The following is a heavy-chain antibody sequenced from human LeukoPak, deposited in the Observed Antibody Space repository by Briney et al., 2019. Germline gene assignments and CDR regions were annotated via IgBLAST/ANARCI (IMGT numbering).Heavy chain of an antibody. CDR3: ARELPSTGNWFDP. J-gene: IGHJ5*02. V-gene: IGHV4-59*01. D-gene: IGHD1-14*01. Sequence: PSETLSLTCNISGVPITDYYWSWIRLAPRRGLEWIGYMYYGGDSNSNPSLEGRVTMSADTSTNQFSLRLTSVTAADTAIYYCARELPSTGNWFDPWGQGILVTASS. CDR1: GVPITDYY. CDR2: MYYGGDS.